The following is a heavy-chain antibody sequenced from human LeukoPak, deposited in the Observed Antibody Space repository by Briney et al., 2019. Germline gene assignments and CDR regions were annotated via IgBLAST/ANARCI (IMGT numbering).Heavy chain of an antibody. CDR2: IIPIFGTA. V-gene: IGHV1-69*01. Sequence: GSSVKVSCKASGGTFSSYAISWVRQAPGQGLEWMGGIIPIFGTANYAQKFQGRVTITADESTSTAYMEPSSLRCEDTAVYYCARSSGAGDAFDIWGQGTMVTVSS. CDR1: GGTFSSYA. CDR3: ARSSGAGDAFDI. D-gene: IGHD1-14*01. J-gene: IGHJ3*02.